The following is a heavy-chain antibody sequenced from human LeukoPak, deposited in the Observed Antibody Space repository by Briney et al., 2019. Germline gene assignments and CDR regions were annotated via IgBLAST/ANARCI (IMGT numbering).Heavy chain of an antibody. CDR2: ISSSSSYI. CDR3: ARAPIVGATDLSPPTNCDY. CDR1: GFTFSSYS. V-gene: IGHV3-21*01. D-gene: IGHD1-26*01. J-gene: IGHJ4*02. Sequence: GGSLRLSCAASGFTFSSYSMNWVRQAPGKGLEWVSSISSSSSYIYYADSVKGRFTISRDNAKDSLYLQMNSLRAEDTAVYYCARAPIVGATDLSPPTNCDYWGQGTLVTVSS.